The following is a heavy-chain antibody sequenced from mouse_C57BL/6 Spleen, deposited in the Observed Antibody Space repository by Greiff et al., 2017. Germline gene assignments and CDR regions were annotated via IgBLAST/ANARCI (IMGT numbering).Heavy chain of an antibody. Sequence: EVKLQESGGELVKPGGSLKLSCEASGFTFSSYGMSWVRQTPEKRLEWVATIGSGGSYPYYPDSVKGRFTISRDNAKKTLYLQMSSLKSEYTAMYYCARQGHRKNPPFDYWGQGTTLTVSS. CDR3: ARQGHRKNPPFDY. CDR2: IGSGGSYP. J-gene: IGHJ2*01. CDR1: GFTFSSYG. V-gene: IGHV5-6*01.